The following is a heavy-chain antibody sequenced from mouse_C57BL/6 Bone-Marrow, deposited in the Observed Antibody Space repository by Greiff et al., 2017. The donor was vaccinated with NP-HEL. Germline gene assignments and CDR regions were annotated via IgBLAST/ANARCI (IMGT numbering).Heavy chain of an antibody. D-gene: IGHD1-1*01. Sequence: DVKLVESGGDLVKPGGSLKLSCAASGFTFSSYGMSWVRQTPDKRLEWVATISSGGSYTYYPDSVKGRFTISRDNAKNTLYLQMSSLKSEDTAMYYCARHDIYYYGSSWFAYWGQGTLVTVSA. V-gene: IGHV5-6*02. CDR1: GFTFSSYG. CDR2: ISSGGSYT. CDR3: ARHDIYYYGSSWFAY. J-gene: IGHJ3*01.